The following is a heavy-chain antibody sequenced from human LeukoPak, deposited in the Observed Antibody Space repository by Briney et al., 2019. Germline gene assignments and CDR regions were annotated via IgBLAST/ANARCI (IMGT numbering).Heavy chain of an antibody. CDR1: GGSISSSYKY. CDR2: IYYSGTT. Sequence: SETLSLTCTVSGGSISSSYKYWGWVRQPPGRGLEWIGRIYYSGTTYYNPSLKRRVTISVDTSKNQFSLKLTSVTAADTAVYYCARSTAAEGPTHNWFDPWGQGTLVTVSS. CDR3: ARSTAAEGPTHNWFDP. V-gene: IGHV4-39*01. J-gene: IGHJ5*02. D-gene: IGHD6-13*01.